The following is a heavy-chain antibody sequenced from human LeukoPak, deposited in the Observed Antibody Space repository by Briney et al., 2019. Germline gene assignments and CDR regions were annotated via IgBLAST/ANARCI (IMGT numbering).Heavy chain of an antibody. V-gene: IGHV1-18*01. D-gene: IGHD2-2*01. J-gene: IGHJ3*02. CDR2: ISAYNGNT. Sequence: ASVKVSCKASGYTFTSYGISWVRQAPGRGLEWMGWISAYNGNTNYAQRLQGRVTMTTDTSTSTAYMELRSLRSDDTAVYYCARELGYCSSTTCDIWGQGTMVTVSS. CDR1: GYTFTSYG. CDR3: ARELGYCSSTTCDI.